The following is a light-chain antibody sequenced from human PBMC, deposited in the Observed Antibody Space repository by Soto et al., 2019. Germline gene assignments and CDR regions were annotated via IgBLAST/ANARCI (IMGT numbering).Light chain of an antibody. Sequence: IVLTQSPGTLSLSPGERATLSCRASQSVSSSYLGWYQQKPGQAPRLLIYGASSRATGIPDRFSGSGSGTDFTLTISRLEPEDFEVYYCQQYGSSLLTFGGGTKV. CDR2: GAS. CDR3: QQYGSSLLT. CDR1: QSVSSSY. V-gene: IGKV3-20*01. J-gene: IGKJ4*01.